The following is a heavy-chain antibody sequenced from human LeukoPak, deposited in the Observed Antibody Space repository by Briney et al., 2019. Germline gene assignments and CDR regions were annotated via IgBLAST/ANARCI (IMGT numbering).Heavy chain of an antibody. CDR3: AGGLYDSSGYYQYYFEY. Sequence: GRSLRLSCAASGFTFSSYGMHWVRQAPGKGLEWVALIWYDGSNKYYADSVKGRLTISRDNSKNTLYLQMKSLRAEDTAVYYCAGGLYDSSGYYQYYFEYWGQGTLVTASS. D-gene: IGHD3-22*01. CDR1: GFTFSSYG. J-gene: IGHJ4*02. V-gene: IGHV3-33*01. CDR2: IWYDGSNK.